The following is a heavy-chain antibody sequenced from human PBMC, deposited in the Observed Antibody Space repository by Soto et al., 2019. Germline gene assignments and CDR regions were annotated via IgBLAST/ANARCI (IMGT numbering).Heavy chain of an antibody. V-gene: IGHV3-23*01. D-gene: IGHD6-19*01. CDR2: ISVSVGST. Sequence: EVQLLESGGGLVQPGGSLRLSCAASGFTFSSYAMSWVRQAPGKGLDWVSGISVSVGSTYYADSVKGRFTITRDNSKNTLYPQMTSLRAEDTAVYYCAKVERSVAGIIDWGQGTLVTVSS. CDR1: GFTFSSYA. J-gene: IGHJ4*02. CDR3: AKVERSVAGIID.